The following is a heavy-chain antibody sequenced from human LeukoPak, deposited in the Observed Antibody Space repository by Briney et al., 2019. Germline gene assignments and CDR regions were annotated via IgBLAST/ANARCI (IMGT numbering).Heavy chain of an antibody. CDR1: GFTFSSYA. CDR3: AKDSGSSRVEFVVSDY. V-gene: IGHV3-23*01. CDR2: ISGSGGST. D-gene: IGHD6-13*01. J-gene: IGHJ4*02. Sequence: PGGSLRLSCAASGFTFSSYAMSWVRQAPGKGLEWVSAISGSGGSTYYADSVKGRFTISRDNSKNTLYLQMNSLRAEDTAVYYCAKDSGSSRVEFVVSDYWGQGTLVTVSS.